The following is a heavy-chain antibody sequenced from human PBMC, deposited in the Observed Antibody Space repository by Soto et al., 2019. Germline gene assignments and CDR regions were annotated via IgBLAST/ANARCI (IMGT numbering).Heavy chain of an antibody. J-gene: IGHJ4*02. Sequence: QVQLVESGGGVVQPGGSLRLSCETSGFAFSSYGMHWVRQAPGKGLEWVAVVRFDAINKYYADYVKGRFTISRDNSKSMVYLQMNSLRPDDTAVYYCAKLPNCGGDCYFDDCGQGTLITVSS. CDR3: AKLPNCGGDCYFDD. V-gene: IGHV3-30*02. CDR2: VRFDAINK. D-gene: IGHD2-21*02. CDR1: GFAFSSYG.